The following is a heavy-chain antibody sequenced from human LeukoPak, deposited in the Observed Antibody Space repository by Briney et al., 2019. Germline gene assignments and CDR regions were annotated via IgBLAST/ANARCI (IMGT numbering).Heavy chain of an antibody. CDR2: IIPIFGTA. CDR1: RGTFSSYA. Sequence: ASVKVSCKASRGTFSSYAISWVRQAPGQGLEWMGGIIPIFGTANYAQKFQGRVTITADKSTSTAYMELSSLRSDDTAVYYCARDLHRVVVRGVPHYYYYMDVWGKGTTVTISS. J-gene: IGHJ6*03. D-gene: IGHD3-10*01. CDR3: ARDLHRVVVRGVPHYYYYMDV. V-gene: IGHV1-69*06.